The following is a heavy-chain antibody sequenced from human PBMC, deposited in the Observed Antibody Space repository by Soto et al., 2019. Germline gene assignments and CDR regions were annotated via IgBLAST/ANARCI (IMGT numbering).Heavy chain of an antibody. CDR3: ARGQEGVVATH. CDR1: GGSLIGYY. CDR2: VKDGGHT. Sequence: SEALSLTCAVTGGSLIGYYWSWIRQPPGKGLEWIGEVKDGGHTNYSPSLRGRVTISSDTSNNQFSLRLNSVTAADTGVYYCARGQEGVVATHWDQGSLVTVS. J-gene: IGHJ4*02. V-gene: IGHV4-34*01. D-gene: IGHD5-12*01.